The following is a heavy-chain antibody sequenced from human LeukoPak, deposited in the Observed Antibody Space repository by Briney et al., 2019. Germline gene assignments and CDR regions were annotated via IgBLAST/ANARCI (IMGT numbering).Heavy chain of an antibody. CDR3: ARGRRSQNPGPPVATIHGFDY. CDR1: GGSFSGYY. D-gene: IGHD1-14*01. J-gene: IGHJ4*02. CDR2: INHSGST. V-gene: IGHV4-34*01. Sequence: SETLSLTCAVYGGSFSGYYWSWIRQPPGKGLEWIGEINHSGSTNYNPSLKSRVTISVDTSKNQFSLKLSSVTAADTAVYYCARGRRSQNPGPPVATIHGFDYWGQGTLVTVSS.